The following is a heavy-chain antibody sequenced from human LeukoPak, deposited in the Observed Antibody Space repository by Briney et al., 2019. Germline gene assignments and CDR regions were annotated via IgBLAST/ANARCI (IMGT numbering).Heavy chain of an antibody. Sequence: ASVKDSCKASGYTFSSYGISWVRPGPRPGLEWMRRISAYNGITNYAQKLQGRVTMTTDTSTSTAYMELRSLRSDDTAVYYCAVHGAGTTTFDIWGQGTMVTVSS. CDR1: GYTFSSYG. CDR2: ISAYNGIT. J-gene: IGHJ3*02. V-gene: IGHV1-18*01. D-gene: IGHD1-7*01. CDR3: AVHGAGTTTFDI.